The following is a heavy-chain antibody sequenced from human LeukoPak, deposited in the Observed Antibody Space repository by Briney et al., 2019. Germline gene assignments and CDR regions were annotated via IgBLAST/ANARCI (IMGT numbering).Heavy chain of an antibody. CDR1: GGSISSHY. Sequence: SETLSLTCTVSGGSISSHYWSWIRQPPGKGLEFIGYIYYSGTTNYNPSLRSRVTLSVDTSKNQFSLKLSSVTAADTAVYYCARGGVAAKYYFDYWGPGTLVTVSS. J-gene: IGHJ4*02. D-gene: IGHD3-10*01. CDR3: ARGGVAAKYYFDY. CDR2: IYYSGTT. V-gene: IGHV4-59*11.